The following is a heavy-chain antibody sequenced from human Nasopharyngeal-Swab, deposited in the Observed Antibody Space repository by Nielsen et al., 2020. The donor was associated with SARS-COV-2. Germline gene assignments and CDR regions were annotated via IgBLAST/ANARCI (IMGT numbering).Heavy chain of an antibody. CDR1: GASISSSF. V-gene: IGHV4-59*01. CDR2: MYHSGNT. Sequence: GASISSSFWSWIRQPPGKGLEWIGYMYHSGNTNYNPSLKSRVTISVDTSRNQFSLKLSSVTAADTAVYYCARDYSFSYGMDVWGQGTTVTVSS. J-gene: IGHJ6*02. D-gene: IGHD4-11*01. CDR3: ARDYSFSYGMDV.